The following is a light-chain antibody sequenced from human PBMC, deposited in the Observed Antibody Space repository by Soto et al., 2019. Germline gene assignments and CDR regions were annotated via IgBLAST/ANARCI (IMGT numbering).Light chain of an antibody. CDR1: PSVSSSY. V-gene: IGKV3-20*01. CDR3: KQYGSSRCT. Sequence: EIVLPQSPATLSLSPGERATLSCRASPSVSSSYLAWYQQKPGQANRLLIYGASSRATGIPDRFSGSGSGTDFTLTISRLEPEEFAVYYCKQYGSSRCTVGQGTRLEI. J-gene: IGKJ5*01. CDR2: GAS.